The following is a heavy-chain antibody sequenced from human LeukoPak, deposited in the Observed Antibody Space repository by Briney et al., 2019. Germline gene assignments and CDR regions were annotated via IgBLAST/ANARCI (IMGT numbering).Heavy chain of an antibody. CDR2: VYSSGST. V-gene: IGHV4-59*01. CDR3: ARVPTINRVDVYYFDY. Sequence: SETLSLTCTVSGGSISSTYWSWIRQPPGKGLEWIGYVYSSGSTNYNPSLKSRVTISVDRSKHQFSLKLSSVTAADTAVYYCARVPTINRVDVYYFDYGGQGTLVTVSS. J-gene: IGHJ4*02. CDR1: GGSISSTY. D-gene: IGHD5-12*01.